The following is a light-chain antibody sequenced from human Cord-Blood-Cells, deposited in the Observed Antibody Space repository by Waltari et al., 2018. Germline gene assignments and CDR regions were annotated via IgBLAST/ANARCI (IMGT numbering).Light chain of an antibody. CDR2: EDN. Sequence: NFMLTQPHSVSESPGKTVTISCTRSSGSIASNYVQWYQQRPGSSPTTVIYEDNQRPSGVPDRFSGSSDSSPNSASLTISGLKTEDEADYYCQSYDSSNPWVFGGGTKLTVL. CDR3: QSYDSSNPWV. V-gene: IGLV6-57*01. J-gene: IGLJ3*02. CDR1: SGSIASNY.